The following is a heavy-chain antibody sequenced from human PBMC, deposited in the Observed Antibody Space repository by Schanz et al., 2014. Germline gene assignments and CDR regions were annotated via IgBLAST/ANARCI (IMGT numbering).Heavy chain of an antibody. CDR3: ARGSPENMSRGELDY. D-gene: IGHD3-16*01. V-gene: IGHV1-46*03. CDR2: INPIGGST. CDR1: GYTFTNFF. Sequence: QVQLVQSGAEVHKPGASLKISCKASGYTFTNFFLHWVRQAPGQGLEWMGIINPIGGSTTYAQKFRGAGTLTTDTSTDTAYLELTSLRSEDTAVYYCARGSPENMSRGELDYWGQGTLVTVSS. J-gene: IGHJ4*02.